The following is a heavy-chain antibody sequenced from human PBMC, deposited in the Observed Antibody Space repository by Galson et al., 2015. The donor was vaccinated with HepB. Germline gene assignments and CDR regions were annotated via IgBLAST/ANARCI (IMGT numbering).Heavy chain of an antibody. CDR1: GFTFTNYA. CDR2: ISDLGTTT. J-gene: IGHJ5*01. CDR3: AKDSPLNNNSWYDS. Sequence: SLRLSCAASGFTFTNYAMSWVRQVPGKGLEWVSIISDLGTTTYYADSVKGRFTISRDNSKNTLYLQMSSLRAEDTAVYYCAKDSPLNNNSWYDSWGQGTLVTVSS. D-gene: IGHD2/OR15-2a*01. V-gene: IGHV3-23*01.